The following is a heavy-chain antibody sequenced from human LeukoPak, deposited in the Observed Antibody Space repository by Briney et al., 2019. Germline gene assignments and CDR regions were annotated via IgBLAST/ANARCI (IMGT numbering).Heavy chain of an antibody. CDR3: ARVIGYCTNGVCYLDAFDI. CDR2: IYHSGST. J-gene: IGHJ3*02. V-gene: IGHV4-4*02. Sequence: SETLSLTCAVSGGSISSSNWWSWVRPPPGKGLEWIGEIYHSGSTNYNPSLKSRVTISVDTSKNQFSLKLSPVTAADTAVYYCARVIGYCTNGVCYLDAFDIWGQGTMVTVSS. D-gene: IGHD2-8*01. CDR1: GGSISSSNW.